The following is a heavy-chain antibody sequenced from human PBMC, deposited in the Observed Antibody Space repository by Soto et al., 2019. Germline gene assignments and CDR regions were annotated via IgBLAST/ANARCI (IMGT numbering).Heavy chain of an antibody. Sequence: GGSMRLSCAATGFIFNRFGMHWVRQVPGKGLEWVAVISYDGNNKYYADSVKGRFTISRDNSQNTLSLQMNSLRPEDTAMYYCARPLWRDDYNWGYFDLWGRGTLVTVSS. V-gene: IGHV3-30*03. J-gene: IGHJ2*01. D-gene: IGHD4-4*01. CDR3: ARPLWRDDYNWGYFDL. CDR2: ISYDGNNK. CDR1: GFIFNRFG.